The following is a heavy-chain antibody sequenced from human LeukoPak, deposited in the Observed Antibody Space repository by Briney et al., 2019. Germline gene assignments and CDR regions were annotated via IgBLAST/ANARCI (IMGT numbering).Heavy chain of an antibody. J-gene: IGHJ6*03. CDR3: ASSSEAYHYYMDV. D-gene: IGHD2-2*01. CDR2: IYSGGTT. Sequence: GGSLRLSCAASGFSVISKYMTWVRQAPEKGLEWVSVIYSGGTTYYGDSAKGRFTISRDISKNTVYLQMNSLRVEDSAVYYCASSSEAYHYYMDVWGKGTTVTISS. CDR1: GFSVISKY. V-gene: IGHV3-53*01.